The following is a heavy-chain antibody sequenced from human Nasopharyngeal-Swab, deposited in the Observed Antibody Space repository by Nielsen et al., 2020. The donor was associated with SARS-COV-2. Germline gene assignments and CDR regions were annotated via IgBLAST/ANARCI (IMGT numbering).Heavy chain of an antibody. CDR1: GFTFSSYA. CDR3: ARDPMITFGGVIVADYYYYGMDV. D-gene: IGHD3-16*02. Sequence: GGSLRLSCAASGFTFSSYAMHWVRQAPGKGLEWVAVISYDESNKYYADSVKGRFTISRDNSKNTLYLQMNSLRAEDTAVYYCARDPMITFGGVIVADYYYYGMDVWGQGTTVTVSS. J-gene: IGHJ6*02. CDR2: ISYDESNK. V-gene: IGHV3-30-3*01.